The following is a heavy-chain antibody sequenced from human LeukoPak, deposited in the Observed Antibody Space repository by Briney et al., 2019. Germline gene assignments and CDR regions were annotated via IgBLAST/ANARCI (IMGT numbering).Heavy chain of an antibody. V-gene: IGHV1-24*01. CDR3: ARAFFGTTAAGF. CDR1: GYTLTELS. Sequence: EASVKVSCKVSGYTLTELSMHWVRQAPGKGLEWMGGFDPEDGETIYAQKFQGRVTMTRNTSISTAYMELSSLRSEDTAVYYCARAFFGTTAAGFWGQGTLVTVSS. J-gene: IGHJ4*02. D-gene: IGHD6-13*01. CDR2: FDPEDGET.